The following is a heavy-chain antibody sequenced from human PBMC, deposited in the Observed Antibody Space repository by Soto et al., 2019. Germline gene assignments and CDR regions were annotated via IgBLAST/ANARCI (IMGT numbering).Heavy chain of an antibody. CDR3: ASTTPMDAGDKYYYDF. CDR2: IIPFFGTA. D-gene: IGHD3-16*01. V-gene: IGHV1-69*01. CDR1: GGTFSTFG. J-gene: IGHJ4*02. Sequence: QVQLVQSGAEVKKTGSSVKVSCKTSGGTFSTFGISWVRQAPGQGLEWMGGIIPFFGTAEYSQKFEDRITITADESTNTIYMDLRILTSEDTGIYYCASTTPMDAGDKYYYDFWGQGALVTVSS.